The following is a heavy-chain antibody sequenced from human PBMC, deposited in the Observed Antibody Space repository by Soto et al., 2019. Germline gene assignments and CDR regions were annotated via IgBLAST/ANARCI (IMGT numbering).Heavy chain of an antibody. CDR2: IWYDGSNK. J-gene: IGHJ6*02. CDR3: ARELEVLDPGINYYYGMDV. Sequence: QVQLVESGGGVVQPGRSLRLSCAASGFTFSSYGMHWVRQAPGKGLEWVAVIWYDGSNKYYADSVKGRFTISRDNSKNTLYLQMNSLRAEDTAVYYCARELEVLDPGINYYYGMDVWGQGTTVTVSS. D-gene: IGHD3-3*02. V-gene: IGHV3-33*01. CDR1: GFTFSSYG.